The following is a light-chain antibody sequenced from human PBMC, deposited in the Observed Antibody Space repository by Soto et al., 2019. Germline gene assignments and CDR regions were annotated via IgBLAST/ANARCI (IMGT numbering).Light chain of an antibody. CDR3: LLYYGGALYV. CDR2: STS. CDR1: TGAVTSGYY. Sequence: QTVVTQEPSLTVSPGGTVTLTCASSTGAVTSGYYPNWFQQKPGQAPRALIYSTSNQHSWTPARFSGSLPGGKAALTLSGVQDEDEAEYYCLLYYGGALYVFGTGTKLTVL. V-gene: IGLV7-43*01. J-gene: IGLJ1*01.